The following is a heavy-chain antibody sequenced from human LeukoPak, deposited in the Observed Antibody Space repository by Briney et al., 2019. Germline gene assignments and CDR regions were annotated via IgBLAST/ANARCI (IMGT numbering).Heavy chain of an antibody. CDR3: TKDILPGGLGY. J-gene: IGHJ4*02. CDR2: IMWDSGTI. V-gene: IGHV3-9*01. CDR1: GFTFSSYG. D-gene: IGHD3-10*01. Sequence: SGGSLRLSCAASGFTFSSYGMSWVRQAPGKGLEWVSGIMWDSGTIGYADSVKGRFTTSRDNAKNSLYLQMNSLRPEDTAFYYCTKDILPGGLGYWGQGTLVTVSS.